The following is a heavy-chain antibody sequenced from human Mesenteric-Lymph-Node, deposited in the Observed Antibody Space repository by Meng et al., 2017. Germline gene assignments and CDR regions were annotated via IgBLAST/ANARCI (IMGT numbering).Heavy chain of an antibody. D-gene: IGHD3-10*01. Sequence: QLQLREPGPGPVNPSEPRSLTCQVPGGSISSNGYYWAWVRQPPGKGLEWIGAIYHSGSTSYNPSLQSRVTMFVDTSKNQFSLMLTSVTATDTAVYYCARRRGGSGRDCWGQGTLVTVSS. CDR2: IYHSGST. CDR1: GGSISSNGYY. V-gene: IGHV4-39*01. CDR3: ARRRGGSGRDC. J-gene: IGHJ4*02.